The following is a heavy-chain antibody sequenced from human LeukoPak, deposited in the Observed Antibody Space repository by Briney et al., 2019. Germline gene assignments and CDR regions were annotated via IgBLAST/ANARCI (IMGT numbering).Heavy chain of an antibody. J-gene: IGHJ4*02. V-gene: IGHV3-23*01. D-gene: IGHD6-13*01. CDR2: ISNNGGYT. Sequence: PGGSLRLSCAASGFTFSSSAMSWVRQAPGKGLEWVSAISNNGGYTYYADSVKGRFTISRDNSKNTLYLQMNSLRAEDTAVYYCAKAHSSSWYAEGYYFDYWGQGTLVTVSS. CDR1: GFTFSSSA. CDR3: AKAHSSSWYAEGYYFDY.